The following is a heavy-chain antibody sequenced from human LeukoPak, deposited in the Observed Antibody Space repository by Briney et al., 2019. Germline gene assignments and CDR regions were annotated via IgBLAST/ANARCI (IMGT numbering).Heavy chain of an antibody. Sequence: PGGSLRLSCAASGFTFSSYSMNWVRQAPGKGLEWVSSISSSSSYIYYADSVKGRFTISRDNAKNSLYLQMSSLRAEDTAVYFCARDGAVAGSNYYGMDVWGQGTPVTVSS. D-gene: IGHD6-19*01. CDR3: ARDGAVAGSNYYGMDV. V-gene: IGHV3-21*01. J-gene: IGHJ6*02. CDR1: GFTFSSYS. CDR2: ISSSSSYI.